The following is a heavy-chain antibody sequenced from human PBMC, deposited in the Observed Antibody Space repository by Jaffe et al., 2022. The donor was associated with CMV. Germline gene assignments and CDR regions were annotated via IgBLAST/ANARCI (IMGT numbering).Heavy chain of an antibody. CDR2: IYYSGST. CDR3: ARDSGSLAGFDY. V-gene: IGHV4-59*01. CDR1: GGSISSYY. J-gene: IGHJ4*02. Sequence: QVQLQESGPGLVKPSETLSLTCTVSGGSISSYYWSWIRQPPGKGLEWIGYIYYSGSTNYNPSLKSRVTISVDTSKNQFSLKLSSVTAADTAVYYCARDSGSLAGFDYWGQGTLVTVSS. D-gene: IGHD1-26*01.